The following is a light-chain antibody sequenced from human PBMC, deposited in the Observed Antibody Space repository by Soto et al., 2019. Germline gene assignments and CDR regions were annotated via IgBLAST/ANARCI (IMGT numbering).Light chain of an antibody. V-gene: IGKV3-20*01. J-gene: IGKJ1*01. CDR1: QSVSSSY. CDR2: GSS. CDR3: QQYGSLWT. Sequence: EIVLTQSPGTLSLSPGERATLSCRASQSVSSSYLAWYQQKPGQAPRLLIYGSSSRATGIPDSFSGSGSGTDFTLTISRLEPEDVAVYYCQQYGSLWTFGQGTKVEIK.